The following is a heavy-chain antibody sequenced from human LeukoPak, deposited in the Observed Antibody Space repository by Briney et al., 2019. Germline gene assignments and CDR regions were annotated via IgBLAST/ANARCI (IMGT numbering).Heavy chain of an antibody. CDR3: ARSYVGADRYFDY. J-gene: IGHJ4*02. D-gene: IGHD1-26*01. CDR1: GFTFSSYG. V-gene: IGHV3-30*02. Sequence: PGGSLRLSCAASGFTFSSYGMHWVRQAPGKGLEWVAFIRYDGSNKYYADSVKGRFTISRDNSKNTLYLQMNSLRAEDTAVYYCARSYVGADRYFDYWGQGTLVTVSS. CDR2: IRYDGSNK.